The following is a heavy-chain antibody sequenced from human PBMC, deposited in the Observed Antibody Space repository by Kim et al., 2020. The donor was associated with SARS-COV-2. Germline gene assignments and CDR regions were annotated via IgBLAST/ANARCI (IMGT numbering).Heavy chain of an antibody. CDR1: GFTFSSYA. CDR3: AKVRGYGIVGAIFDY. V-gene: IGHV3-23*01. CDR2: ISGSGGST. D-gene: IGHD1-26*01. J-gene: IGHJ4*02. Sequence: GGSLRLSCAASGFTFSSYAMSWVRQAPGKGLEWVSAISGSGGSTYYADSVKGRFTISRDNSKNTLYLQMNSLRAEDTAVYYCAKVRGYGIVGAIFDYWGQGTLVTVSS.